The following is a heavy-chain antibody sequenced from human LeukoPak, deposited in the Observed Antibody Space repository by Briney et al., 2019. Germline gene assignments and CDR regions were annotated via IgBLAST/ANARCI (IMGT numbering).Heavy chain of an antibody. D-gene: IGHD2-2*01. CDR2: IKSKTDGGTT. CDR1: GFTFSNAW. Sequence: GGSLRLSCAASGFTFSNAWMSWVRQAPGKGLEWVGRIKSKTDGGTTDYAAPVKGRFTISRDDSKNTLYLQMSSLKTEDTAVYYCTTGSRDVVALGYWGQGTLVTVSS. CDR3: TTGSRDVVALGY. V-gene: IGHV3-15*01. J-gene: IGHJ4*02.